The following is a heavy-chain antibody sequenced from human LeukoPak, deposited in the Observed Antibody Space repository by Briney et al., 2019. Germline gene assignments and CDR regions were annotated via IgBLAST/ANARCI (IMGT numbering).Heavy chain of an antibody. CDR3: ARDRGAVTDVFDC. D-gene: IGHD6-19*01. V-gene: IGHV3-23*01. CDR2: ISGSGGST. Sequence: PGGSLRLSCAASGFTFSSYAMSWVRQAPGKGLEWVSAISGSGGSTYYADSVKGRFTISGDNAKNSLYLQMNSLRAEDTAVYYCARDRGAVTDVFDCWGQGTLVTVSS. CDR1: GFTFSSYA. J-gene: IGHJ4*02.